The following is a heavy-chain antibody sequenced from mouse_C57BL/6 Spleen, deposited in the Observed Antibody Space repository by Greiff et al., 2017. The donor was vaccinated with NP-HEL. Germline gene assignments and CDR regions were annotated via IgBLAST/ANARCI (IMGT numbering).Heavy chain of an antibody. CDR2: IDPDTGGT. CDR3: TRGRVTAGFAY. V-gene: IGHV1-15*01. Sequence: VQLQQSGAVLVRPGASVTLSCKASGYTFTDYDMHWVKQTPVHGLEWIGVIDPDTGGTAYNQKFKGKAILTADKSSSTAYMELRSLTSEDSAVYYCTRGRVTAGFAYWGQGTLVTVSA. D-gene: IGHD2-2*01. J-gene: IGHJ3*01. CDR1: GYTFTDYD.